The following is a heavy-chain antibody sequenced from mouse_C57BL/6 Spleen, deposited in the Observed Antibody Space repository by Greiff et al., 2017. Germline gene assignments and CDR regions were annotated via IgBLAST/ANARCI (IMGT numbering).Heavy chain of an antibody. D-gene: IGHD2-4*01. J-gene: IGHJ3*01. CDR3: SYYDYDGFAY. CDR2: IDPSDSYT. V-gene: IGHV1-69*01. Sequence: VQLHQSGAELVMPGASVQLSCKASGYTFTSYWMHWVKQRPGQGLEWIEEIDPSDSYTNYNQKFKGKSTLTVDKSSSTAYMQLSRLTSEDSAVYYCSYYDYDGFAYWSQGTLVTVSA. CDR1: GYTFTSYW.